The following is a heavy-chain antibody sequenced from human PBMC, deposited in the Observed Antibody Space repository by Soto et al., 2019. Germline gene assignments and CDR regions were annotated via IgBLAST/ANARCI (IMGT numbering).Heavy chain of an antibody. D-gene: IGHD1-26*01. Sequence: EVQLVESGGGLVQPGRSLRLSCAASGFTFDDYAMHWVRQAPGKGLEWVSGISWNSGSIGYADSVKGRFTISRDNAKNSLYLQMNSLRVEDTALYYCAKDGGATPYYLDYWGQGIPVTVSS. CDR1: GFTFDDYA. CDR2: ISWNSGSI. J-gene: IGHJ4*02. CDR3: AKDGGATPYYLDY. V-gene: IGHV3-9*01.